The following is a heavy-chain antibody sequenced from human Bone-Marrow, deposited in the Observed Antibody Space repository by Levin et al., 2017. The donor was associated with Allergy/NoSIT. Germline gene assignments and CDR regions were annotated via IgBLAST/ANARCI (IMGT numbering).Heavy chain of an antibody. CDR2: TNPDGSEQ. CDR1: GLTFSNHW. CDR3: VRDVAARRGDY. V-gene: IGHV3-7*01. J-gene: IGHJ4*02. Sequence: LSLPCAAYGLTFSNHWMSWVRQSPRKGLEWVGNTNPDGSEQYYVDSVRGRFTISRDNAKSSLYLQMDSLRVDDTAVYSCVRDVAARRGDYWGLGSRVTVSS. D-gene: IGHD6-6*01.